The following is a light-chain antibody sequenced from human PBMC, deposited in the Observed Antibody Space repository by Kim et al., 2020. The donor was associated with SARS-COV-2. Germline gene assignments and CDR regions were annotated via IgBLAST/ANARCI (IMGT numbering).Light chain of an antibody. CDR3: QQSNTIPWT. CDR1: QTVTTY. CDR2: SAS. J-gene: IGKJ1*01. V-gene: IGKV1-39*01. Sequence: ASVGDRVTITCRASQTVTTYLNWYQHKPGQAPRLLIYSASTLQSGVPARFRGSGSGTEFILTVSSLQPEDSATYYCQQSNTIPWTFGPGTKVDIK.